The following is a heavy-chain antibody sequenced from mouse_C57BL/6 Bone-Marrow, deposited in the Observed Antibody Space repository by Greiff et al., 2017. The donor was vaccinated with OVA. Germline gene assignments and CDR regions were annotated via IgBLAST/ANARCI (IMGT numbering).Heavy chain of an antibody. D-gene: IGHD1-1*01. V-gene: IGHV1-39*01. CDR2: INPNYGTT. Sequence: VQLKESGPELVKPGASVKISCKASGYSFTDYNMNWVKQSNGKSLEWIGVINPNYGTTSYNQKFKGKATLTVDQSSSTAYMQLNSLTSEDSAVDYCARRMYYGSSYDHYYAMDDWGQGTSVTVSS. CDR3: ARRMYYGSSYDHYYAMDD. CDR1: GYSFTDYN. J-gene: IGHJ4*01.